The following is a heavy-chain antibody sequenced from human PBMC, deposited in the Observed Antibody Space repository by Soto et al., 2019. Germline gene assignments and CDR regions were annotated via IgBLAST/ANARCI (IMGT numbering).Heavy chain of an antibody. D-gene: IGHD1-1*01. CDR2: IIPILGIA. J-gene: IGHJ3*02. Sequence: QVQLVQSGAEVKKPGSSVKVSCKASGGTFSSYTISWVRQAPGQGLEWMGRIIPILGIANYAQKFQGRVTITADKSTSPAYMELSSLRSEDTAVYYCERTGTTLRESMMAFDIWGQGTMVTVSS. CDR1: GGTFSSYT. CDR3: ERTGTTLRESMMAFDI. V-gene: IGHV1-69*02.